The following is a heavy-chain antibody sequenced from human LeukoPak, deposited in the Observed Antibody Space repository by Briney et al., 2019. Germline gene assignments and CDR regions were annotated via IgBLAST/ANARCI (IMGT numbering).Heavy chain of an antibody. CDR2: LYHSGRT. J-gene: IGHJ4*02. CDR3: ARGRIGKWLRPFDY. D-gene: IGHD5-12*01. CDR1: GYSISSGYY. Sequence: PSETLSLTCTVSGYSISSGYYWGWIRQPPGKGLEWIVSLYHSGRTSYNPSLKSRVTISVDTSKNQFSLKLSSVPAAETAVYYCARGRIGKWLRPFDYWGQGTLVTVSS. V-gene: IGHV4-38-2*02.